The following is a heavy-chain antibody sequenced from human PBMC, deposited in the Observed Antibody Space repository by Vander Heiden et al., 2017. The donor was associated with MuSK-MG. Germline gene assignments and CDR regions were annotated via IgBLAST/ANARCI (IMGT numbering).Heavy chain of an antibody. CDR1: GFTFSSYA. CDR3: AREYYDILTGELDY. Sequence: QVQLVESGGGVVQPGRSLRLSCAASGFTFSSYAMHWVRQAPGKGLEWVAVISYDGSNKYYADSVKGRFTISRDNSKNTLYLQMNSLRSEDTAVYYCAREYYDILTGELDYWCQGTLVAVSS. CDR2: ISYDGSNK. D-gene: IGHD3-9*01. J-gene: IGHJ4*02. V-gene: IGHV3-30-3*01.